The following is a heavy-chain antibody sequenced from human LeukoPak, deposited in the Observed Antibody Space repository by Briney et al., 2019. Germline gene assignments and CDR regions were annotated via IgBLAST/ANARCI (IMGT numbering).Heavy chain of an antibody. D-gene: IGHD2-2*02. CDR1: GGSISSYY. Sequence: SETLSLTCTVSGGSISSYYWSWIRQPPGKGLEWIGYIYYSGSTNYNPSLKSRVTISVDTSKNQFSLKLSSVTAADTAVYYCARVRRGYCSSTSCYNYYYMDVWGKGTTVTVSS. J-gene: IGHJ6*03. CDR3: ARVRRGYCSSTSCYNYYYMDV. V-gene: IGHV4-59*01. CDR2: IYYSGST.